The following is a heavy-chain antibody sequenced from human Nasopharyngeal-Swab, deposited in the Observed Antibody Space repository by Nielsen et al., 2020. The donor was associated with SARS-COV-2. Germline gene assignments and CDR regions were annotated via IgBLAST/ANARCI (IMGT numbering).Heavy chain of an antibody. Sequence: SETLSLTCTVSGGSISSSSYYWGWIRQPPGKGLEWIGSIYYSGSTYYNPSLKSRVTISVDTSKNQFSLKLSSETAADTAVYYCARLGSRKVGATDGIFDYWGQGTLVTVSS. D-gene: IGHD1-26*01. V-gene: IGHV4-39*01. J-gene: IGHJ4*02. CDR2: IYYSGST. CDR1: GGSISSSSYY. CDR3: ARLGSRKVGATDGIFDY.